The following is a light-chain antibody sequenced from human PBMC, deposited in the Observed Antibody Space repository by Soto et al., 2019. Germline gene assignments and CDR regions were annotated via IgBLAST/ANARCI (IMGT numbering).Light chain of an antibody. CDR1: QSISSY. V-gene: IGKV1-39*01. J-gene: IGKJ2*01. CDR2: AAA. Sequence: DIQMTQSPSSLSASVGDRVTITCRASQSISSYLNWDQQKPGKAPKLLIYAAASLQSGVPSRFSRNGSGTDFALPISRRQAEDFASYYCQQSYSTPRYTFGEGPKLEI. CDR3: QQSYSTPRYT.